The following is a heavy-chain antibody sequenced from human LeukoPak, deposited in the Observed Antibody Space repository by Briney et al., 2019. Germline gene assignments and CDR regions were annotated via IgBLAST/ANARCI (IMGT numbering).Heavy chain of an antibody. CDR1: GFTFTSYA. J-gene: IGHJ4*02. CDR3: ATYGSGSYYRKAFDY. Sequence: GGSLRLSCAASGFTFTSYAMSWVRQAPGKGLEWVSGITSSGATTYYADSVEGRLTISRDNSKSTLYLQMNSLRAEDTAVYYCATYGSGSYYRKAFDYWGQGTLVTVSS. D-gene: IGHD3-10*01. V-gene: IGHV3-23*01. CDR2: ITSSGATT.